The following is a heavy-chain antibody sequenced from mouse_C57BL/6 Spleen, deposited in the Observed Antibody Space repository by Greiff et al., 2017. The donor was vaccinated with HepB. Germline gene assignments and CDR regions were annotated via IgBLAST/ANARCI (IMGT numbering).Heavy chain of an antibody. CDR3: ARRLLRIAY. CDR2: IYPGSGST. D-gene: IGHD2-3*01. V-gene: IGHV1-55*01. Sequence: QVHVKQPGAELVKPGASVKMSCKASGYTFTSYWITWVKQRPGQGLEWIGDIYPGSGSTNYNEKFKSKATLTVDTSSSTAYMQLSSLTSEDSAVYYCARRLLRIAYWGQGTLVTVSA. J-gene: IGHJ3*01. CDR1: GYTFTSYW.